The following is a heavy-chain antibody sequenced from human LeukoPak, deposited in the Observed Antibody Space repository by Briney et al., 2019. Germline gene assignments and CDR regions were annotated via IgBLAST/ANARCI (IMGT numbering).Heavy chain of an antibody. V-gene: IGHV4-4*07. J-gene: IGHJ5*02. CDR3: ARDRNGYYDSSGYYDDWFDP. Sequence: TSETLSLTCTVSGGSISSYYWSWIRQPAGKGLEWIGRIYTSGSTNYNTSLKSRVTMSVDTSKNQFSLKLSSVTAADTAVYYCARDRNGYYDSSGYYDDWFDPWGQGTLVTVSS. CDR2: IYTSGST. CDR1: GGSISSYY. D-gene: IGHD3-22*01.